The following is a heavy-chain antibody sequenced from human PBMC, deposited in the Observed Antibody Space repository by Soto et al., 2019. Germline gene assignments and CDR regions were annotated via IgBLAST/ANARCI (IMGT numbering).Heavy chain of an antibody. D-gene: IGHD4-17*01. CDR3: AAGVTTFHD. Sequence: ASVKVSCQVSGNTLIGLPMHWVRQAPGKGLEWMGSLDYEEGERNFAHRFQGRVTVTEDTSTDTAYMDLSSLKSEDTAVYYCAAGVTTFHDWRQGTLVTVAS. CDR1: GNTLIGLP. J-gene: IGHJ4*02. CDR2: LDYEEGER. V-gene: IGHV1-24*01.